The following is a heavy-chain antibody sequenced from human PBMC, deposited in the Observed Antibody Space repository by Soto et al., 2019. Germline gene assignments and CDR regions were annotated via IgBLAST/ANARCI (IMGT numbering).Heavy chain of an antibody. CDR3: VTQRLGDDSRASPFDY. CDR2: INPNSGGA. J-gene: IGHJ4*02. V-gene: IGHV1-2*04. Sequence: QVQLVQSGAEVKKPGASVKVSCKASGYTFTAYSIHWVRQAPGQGLEWMGWINPNSGGANYAQKFQGWVTMTGDTSISTAYMELSRLSSDDTAVYYCVTQRLGDDSRASPFDYWGQGTLVTVSA. D-gene: IGHD3-16*01. CDR1: GYTFTAYS.